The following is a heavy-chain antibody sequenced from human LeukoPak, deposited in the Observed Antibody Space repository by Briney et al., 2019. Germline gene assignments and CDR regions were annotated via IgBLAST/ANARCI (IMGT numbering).Heavy chain of an antibody. CDR3: TAGRADRWSVGKPFDY. CDR2: IKSKTDGGTT. J-gene: IGHJ4*02. Sequence: GGSLRLSCAASGFTVSSNYMSWVRQAPGKGLEWVGRIKSKTDGGTTDYAAPVKGRFTISRDDSKNTLYLQMNSLKTEDTAVYYCTAGRADRWSVGKPFDYWGQGTLVTVSS. CDR1: GFTVSSNY. D-gene: IGHD2-15*01. V-gene: IGHV3-15*01.